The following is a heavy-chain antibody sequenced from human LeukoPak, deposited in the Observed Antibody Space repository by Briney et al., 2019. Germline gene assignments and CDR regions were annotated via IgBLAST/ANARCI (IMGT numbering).Heavy chain of an antibody. D-gene: IGHD5-18*01. CDR3: ARALGAMETGWFDP. V-gene: IGHV4-61*02. Sequence: SQTLSLTCTVSGGSISSGSYYWSWIRQPAGKGLEWIGRIYTSGSTNYNPSLKSRVTISVDTSKNQFSLKLSSVTAADTAVYYCARALGAMETGWFDPWGQGTLVTVSS. CDR2: IYTSGST. J-gene: IGHJ5*02. CDR1: GGSISSGSYY.